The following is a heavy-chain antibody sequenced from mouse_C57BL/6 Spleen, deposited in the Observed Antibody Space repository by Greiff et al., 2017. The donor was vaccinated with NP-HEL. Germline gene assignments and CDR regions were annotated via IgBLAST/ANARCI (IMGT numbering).Heavy chain of an antibody. Sequence: QVQLQQSGPELVKPGASVKISCKASGYAFSSSWMNWVKQRPGKGLEWIGRIYPGDGDTNYNGKFKGKATLTADQSSSTAYMQLSSLTSEDSAVYFCARGSYDGYYEFAYWGQGTLVTVSA. D-gene: IGHD2-3*01. V-gene: IGHV1-82*01. J-gene: IGHJ3*01. CDR3: ARGSYDGYYEFAY. CDR1: GYAFSSSW. CDR2: IYPGDGDT.